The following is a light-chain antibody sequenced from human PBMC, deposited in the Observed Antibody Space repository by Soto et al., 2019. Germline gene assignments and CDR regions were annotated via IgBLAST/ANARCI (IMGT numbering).Light chain of an antibody. Sequence: DIQMTQSPSSLSASVGDRVTITCRASQPVTNYLSWYQQKPGKAPKLFIYAASRLQSGVPSRFSGGGSWTYFTLTISSLLPEDFATYYCQQSYIAPWTFGEGTKVDIK. V-gene: IGKV1-39*01. CDR2: AAS. J-gene: IGKJ1*01. CDR1: QPVTNY. CDR3: QQSYIAPWT.